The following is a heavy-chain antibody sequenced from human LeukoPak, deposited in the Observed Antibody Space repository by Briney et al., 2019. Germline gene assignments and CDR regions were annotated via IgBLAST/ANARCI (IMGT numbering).Heavy chain of an antibody. CDR2: INTDGSST. Sequence: GGSLRLSCAASGFTFSSNWMHWVRQAPGKGLAWVSRINTDGSSTTYADSVKGRFTISRDNSKNTLYLQMNSLRAEDTAVYYCAKDRQGDSSSWVDYWGQGTLVTVSS. CDR3: AKDRQGDSSSWVDY. CDR1: GFTFSSNW. D-gene: IGHD6-13*01. J-gene: IGHJ4*02. V-gene: IGHV3-74*01.